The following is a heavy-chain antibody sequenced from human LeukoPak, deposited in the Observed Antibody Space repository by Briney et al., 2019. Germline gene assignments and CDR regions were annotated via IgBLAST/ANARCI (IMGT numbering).Heavy chain of an antibody. CDR2: IKQDGSEK. CDR3: ARYGPFLEWLSYYYYYYMDV. J-gene: IGHJ6*03. CDR1: GFTFSSYS. V-gene: IGHV3-7*01. Sequence: GGSLRLSCAASGFTFSSYSMNWVRQAPGKGLEWVANIKQDGSEKYYVDSVKGRFTISRDNAKNSLYLQMNSLRAEDTAVYYCARYGPFLEWLSYYYYYYMDVWGKGTTVTVSS. D-gene: IGHD3-3*02.